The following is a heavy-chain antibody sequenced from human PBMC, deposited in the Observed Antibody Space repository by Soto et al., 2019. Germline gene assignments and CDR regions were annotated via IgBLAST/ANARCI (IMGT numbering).Heavy chain of an antibody. J-gene: IGHJ4*02. CDR2: MNPNSGTT. Sequence: QVQLVQSGAEVRKPGASVKVSCKASGYTFTTYDINWMRQATGQGLEWGGWMNPNSGTTGDAQKFQGRVLTIRDTSINTAQMEVRSLTNGDSAVFYCAGNKWAIWDFDYWGQGTLVTVSS. V-gene: IGHV1-8*01. D-gene: IGHD1-26*01. CDR3: AGNKWAIWDFDY. CDR1: GYTFTTYD.